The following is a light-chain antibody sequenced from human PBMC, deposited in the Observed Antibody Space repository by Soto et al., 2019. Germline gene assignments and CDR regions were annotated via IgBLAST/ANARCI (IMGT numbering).Light chain of an antibody. CDR2: GAS. CDR1: QSVTNN. CDR3: QQYSSWPLT. Sequence: EMMMTQSPATLSVSPGERATLSCRASQSVTNNLAWYQQKPGQAPRLLIYGASTRATGIPARFSGSGSGTEFTLTISSLQSEDSAVYYCQQYSSWPLTFGGGTKVEIK. V-gene: IGKV3D-15*01. J-gene: IGKJ4*01.